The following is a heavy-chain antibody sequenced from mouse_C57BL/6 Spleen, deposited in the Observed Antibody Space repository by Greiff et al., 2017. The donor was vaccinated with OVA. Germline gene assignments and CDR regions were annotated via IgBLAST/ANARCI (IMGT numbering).Heavy chain of an antibody. D-gene: IGHD2-4*01. CDR3: AREEWDNDGAWCAY. V-gene: IGHV1-69*01. Sequence: QVQLKQPGAELVMPGASVKLSCKASGYTFTSYWMHWVKQRPGQGLEWIGKIDPSDSYTNYNQKFKGKATLTVDKSSSAAYMQLSSLTSEDSAVYYGAREEWDNDGAWCAYWGQGTLVTVAA. CDR2: IDPSDSYT. CDR1: GYTFTSYW. J-gene: IGHJ3*01.